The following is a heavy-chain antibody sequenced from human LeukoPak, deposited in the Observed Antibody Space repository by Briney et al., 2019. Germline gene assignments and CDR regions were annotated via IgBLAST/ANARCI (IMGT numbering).Heavy chain of an antibody. CDR3: ARYTPVGNCYGSASFPY. Sequence: SQTLSLTCTVSGGSISSGGYYWSWIRQHPGKGLEWIGYIYYSGSTYYNPSLKSRVTISVDKSKNQFSLKLSSVTAADTAVYYCARYTPVGNCYGSASFPYWGQGTLVTVSS. V-gene: IGHV4-31*03. CDR2: IYYSGST. CDR1: GGSISSGGYY. J-gene: IGHJ4*02. D-gene: IGHD3-10*01.